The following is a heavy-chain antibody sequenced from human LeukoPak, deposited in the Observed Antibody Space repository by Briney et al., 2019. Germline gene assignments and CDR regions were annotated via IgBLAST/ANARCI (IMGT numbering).Heavy chain of an antibody. Sequence: QPGGSLRLSCAASGFTFDDYGMTWVRQAPGKGLEWVSGINWNGGSTGYADSVKGRFTISRDNAQNSLYLQMNSLRAEDTALYYCARVASNYDFDYWGQGTLVTVSS. J-gene: IGHJ4*02. V-gene: IGHV3-20*04. CDR3: ARVASNYDFDY. CDR2: INWNGGST. D-gene: IGHD4-11*01. CDR1: GFTFDDYG.